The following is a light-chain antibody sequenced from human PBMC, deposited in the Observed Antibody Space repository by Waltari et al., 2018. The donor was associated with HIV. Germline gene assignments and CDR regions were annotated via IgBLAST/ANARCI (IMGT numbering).Light chain of an antibody. CDR1: TSNIGADYD. Sequence: QSVLTQPPSVSGAPGQRVTISCTGSTSNIGADYDVHWYQQIPGTAPKLLISGNKNRPSGVPDRFSASKSGTSASLTITGLQAEDEADYFCQYYDITLSASVVFGGGTKLTVL. V-gene: IGLV1-40*01. J-gene: IGLJ2*01. CDR2: GNK. CDR3: QYYDITLSASVV.